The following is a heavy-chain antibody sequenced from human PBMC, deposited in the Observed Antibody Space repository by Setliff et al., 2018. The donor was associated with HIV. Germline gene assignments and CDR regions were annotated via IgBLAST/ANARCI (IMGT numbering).Heavy chain of an antibody. CDR2: GYYSGST. Sequence: SETLSLTCTVSGGSISSYYWCWIRQPPGKGLEWIGYGYYSGSTNYNPSLKSRFTMSVDTSKNQFSLKLNSVTAADTAVYYWARSPPTTFWSGYTYYYYMDVWGKGTTVTVSS. D-gene: IGHD3-3*01. V-gene: IGHV4-59*01. CDR3: ARSPPTTFWSGYTYYYYMDV. CDR1: GGSISSYY. J-gene: IGHJ6*03.